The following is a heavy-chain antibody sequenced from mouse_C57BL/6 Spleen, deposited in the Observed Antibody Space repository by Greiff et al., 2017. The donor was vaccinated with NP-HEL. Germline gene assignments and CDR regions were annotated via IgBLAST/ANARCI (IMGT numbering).Heavy chain of an antibody. CDR2: INPGSGGT. Sequence: QVQLQQSGAELVRPGTSVKVSCKASGYAFTNYLIEWVKQRPGQGLEWIGVINPGSGGTNYNEKFKGKATLTADKSSSTAYMQLSSLTSEDSAVYFCARSYYDDVAWCAYWGQGTLVTVSA. J-gene: IGHJ3*01. CDR3: ARSYYDDVAWCAY. D-gene: IGHD2-4*01. V-gene: IGHV1-54*01. CDR1: GYAFTNYL.